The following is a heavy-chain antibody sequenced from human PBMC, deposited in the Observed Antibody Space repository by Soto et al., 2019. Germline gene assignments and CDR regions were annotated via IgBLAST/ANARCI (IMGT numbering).Heavy chain of an antibody. CDR3: ASGEERVAMPSGY. D-gene: IGHD2-2*01. Sequence: QVQLQESGPGLVKPSETLSLTCTVSGGSISSYYWSWIRQPPGKGLEWIGYIYYSGSTNYNPSLKRRVTISVDTSKHPSSLKLSPVTAADPAVDYCASGEERVAMPSGYWGQGTLVTVSS. V-gene: IGHV4-59*01. J-gene: IGHJ4*02. CDR2: IYYSGST. CDR1: GGSISSYY.